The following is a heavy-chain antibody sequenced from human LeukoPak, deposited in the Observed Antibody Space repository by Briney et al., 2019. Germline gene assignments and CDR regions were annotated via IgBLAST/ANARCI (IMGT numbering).Heavy chain of an antibody. CDR2: INPSGGST. J-gene: IGHJ5*02. CDR1: GYTFTIYY. CDR3: ATSSSWYPYNWFDP. Sequence: ASVKVSSKASGYTFTIYYMHWVRQAPGQGLEWMGIINPSGGSTSYAQKSQGRVTMTRDTSTSTVYMELSSLRPEDTAVYYCATSSSWYPYNWFDPWGQGTLVTVSS. V-gene: IGHV1-46*01. D-gene: IGHD6-13*01.